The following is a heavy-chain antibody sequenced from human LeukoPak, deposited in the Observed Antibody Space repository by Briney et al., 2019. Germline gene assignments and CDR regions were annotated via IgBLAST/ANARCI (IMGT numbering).Heavy chain of an antibody. D-gene: IGHD5-12*01. J-gene: IGHJ6*03. CDR2: ISGSGDST. V-gene: IGHV3-23*01. CDR1: GFTFSSYA. CDR3: AKTGYSGYDYYYYYHMDV. Sequence: GGSLRLSCAASGFTFSSYAMSWVRQAPGKGLEWVSAISGSGDSTYYADSVKGRFTISRDNSKNTLYLQMNSLRAEDTAVYYCAKTGYSGYDYYYYYHMDVWGKGTTVTVSS.